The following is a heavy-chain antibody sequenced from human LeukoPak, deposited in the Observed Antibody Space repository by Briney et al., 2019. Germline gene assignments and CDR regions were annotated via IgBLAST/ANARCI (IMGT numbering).Heavy chain of an antibody. J-gene: IGHJ6*01. CDR1: GFTFSGYP. CDR2: ISYDGSNK. V-gene: IGHV3-30-3*02. CDR3: AKGVTMIRGALYYGIDV. Sequence: GGSLRLSCAASGFTFSGYPIHWVRQAPGEGLEWVAVISYDGSNKYYADSVKGRFTISRDNSKNTLYLQMDSLRAEDTAEYYCAKGVTMIRGALYYGIDVWGQGTTVTVSS. D-gene: IGHD3-10*01.